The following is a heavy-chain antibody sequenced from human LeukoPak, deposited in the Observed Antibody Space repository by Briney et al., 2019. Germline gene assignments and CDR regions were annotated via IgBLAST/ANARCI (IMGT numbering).Heavy chain of an antibody. Sequence: PGGSLRLACAASGFTFSSYAMSWVRQAPGKGLEWVSAISGSGGSTYYADSVKGRFTISRDNAKNTLYLQMNSLRAEDTAVYYCAREIQEWVTMARGVTARYRHDYFDYWGQGTLVTVSS. V-gene: IGHV3-23*01. CDR3: AREIQEWVTMARGVTARYRHDYFDY. CDR2: ISGSGGST. D-gene: IGHD3-10*01. J-gene: IGHJ4*02. CDR1: GFTFSSYA.